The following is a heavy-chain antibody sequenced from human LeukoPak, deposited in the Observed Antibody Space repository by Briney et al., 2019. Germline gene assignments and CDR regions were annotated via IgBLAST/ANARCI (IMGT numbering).Heavy chain of an antibody. CDR3: ASSGSYRFDY. V-gene: IGHV3-48*02. D-gene: IGHD1-26*01. CDR1: GFTFSSYS. Sequence: GGSLRLSCAASGFTFSSYSMNWVRQAPGKGLEWVSHITASGTAMFYADSVKGRFTISRDNARNSLYLQMNSLRDEDTAVYYCASSGSYRFDYWGQGTLVTVSS. CDR2: ITASGTAM. J-gene: IGHJ4*02.